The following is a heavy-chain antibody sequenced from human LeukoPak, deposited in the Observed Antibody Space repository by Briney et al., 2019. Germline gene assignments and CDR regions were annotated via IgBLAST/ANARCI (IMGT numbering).Heavy chain of an antibody. CDR3: ARARAVAGLGYFDY. J-gene: IGHJ4*02. D-gene: IGHD6-19*01. V-gene: IGHV1-3*01. CDR1: GYTFTSYA. Sequence: ASVKVSCKASGYTFTSYAMHWVRQAPGQRLEWMGWINAGNGNTKYSQKFQGRVTITRDASASTAYMELSSLRSEDTAVYYCARARAVAGLGYFDYWGQGTLVTVSS. CDR2: INAGNGNT.